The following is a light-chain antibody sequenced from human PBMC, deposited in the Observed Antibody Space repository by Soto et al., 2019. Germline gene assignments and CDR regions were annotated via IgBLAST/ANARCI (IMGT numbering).Light chain of an antibody. V-gene: IGKV3-20*01. CDR1: HNLGTLY. Sequence: EIVLTQSPGTLSLSPGERGTLSCRASHNLGTLYLALFRQKSGQAPRLLIYSASRRATGIPDRFTGSGSGTDFTLTINRVEPEDFAVYFCQQYAGSPRTFGQGTKVDI. CDR3: QQYAGSPRT. J-gene: IGKJ1*01. CDR2: SAS.